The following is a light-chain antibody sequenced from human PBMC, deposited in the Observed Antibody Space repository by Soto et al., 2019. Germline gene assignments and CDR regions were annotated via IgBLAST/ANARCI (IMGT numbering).Light chain of an antibody. CDR1: SSNIGAGYD. CDR3: QSYDSSLSAYV. J-gene: IGLJ1*01. CDR2: RNN. Sequence: QSVLTQPPSVSGAPGQRVTISCTGSSSNIGAGYDVHWYQQLPGTAPKLLIFRNNNRPSGVPDRFSGSKSGTSASLAITGRQAEDEADYYCQSYDSSLSAYVFATGTKV. V-gene: IGLV1-40*01.